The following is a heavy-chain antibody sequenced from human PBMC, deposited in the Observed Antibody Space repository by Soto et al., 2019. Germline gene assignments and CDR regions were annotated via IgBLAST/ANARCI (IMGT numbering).Heavy chain of an antibody. J-gene: IGHJ4*02. V-gene: IGHV3-23*01. CDR3: AKGVAYYYDSSGPY. Sequence: GGSLRLPCAASGFTFSSYAMSWVRQAPGKGLEWVSAISGSGGSTYYADSVKGRFTISRDNTNNTPYLQMNSLRAEDMAVYYCAKGVAYYYDSSGPYWGQGTLVTVSS. CDR1: GFTFSSYA. D-gene: IGHD3-22*01. CDR2: ISGSGGST.